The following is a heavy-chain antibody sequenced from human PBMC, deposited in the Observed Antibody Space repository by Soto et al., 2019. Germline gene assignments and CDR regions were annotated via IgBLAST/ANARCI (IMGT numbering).Heavy chain of an antibody. CDR2: IYYSGST. Sequence: SETLSLTCTVSGGSISSGDYYWSWIRQPPGKGLGWIGYIYYSGSTYYNPSLKSRVTISVDTSKNQSSLKLSSVTAADTAVYYCARVVRGVTSPWGQGTLVTVSS. CDR3: ARVVRGVTSP. V-gene: IGHV4-30-4*01. J-gene: IGHJ5*02. D-gene: IGHD3-10*01. CDR1: GGSISSGDYY.